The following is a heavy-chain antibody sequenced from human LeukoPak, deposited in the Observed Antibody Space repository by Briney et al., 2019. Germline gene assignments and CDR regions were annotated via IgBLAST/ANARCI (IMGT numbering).Heavy chain of an antibody. CDR1: GGTFSSYA. CDR3: ARDPGLSWFDP. D-gene: IGHD2/OR15-2a*01. Sequence: SVKVSCKASGGTFSSYAISWVRQAPGQGLEWMGRIIPILGIANYAQKFQGRVTITADKSTSTACMELSSLRSEDTAVYYCARDPGLSWFDPWGQGTLVTVSS. V-gene: IGHV1-69*04. J-gene: IGHJ5*02. CDR2: IIPILGIA.